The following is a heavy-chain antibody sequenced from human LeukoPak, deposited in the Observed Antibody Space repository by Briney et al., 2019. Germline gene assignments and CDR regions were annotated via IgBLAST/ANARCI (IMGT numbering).Heavy chain of an antibody. CDR3: ARSRWEYYFDY. J-gene: IGHJ4*02. Sequence: SVKVSCKASGGTFSSYAISWVRQAPGQGLEWMGRIIPILGIANYAQKFQGRVTITADESTSTAYMELSSLRSEDTAVYYCARSRWEYYFDYWGQGTLVTVSS. CDR1: GGTFSSYA. CDR2: IIPILGIA. D-gene: IGHD1-26*01. V-gene: IGHV1-69*04.